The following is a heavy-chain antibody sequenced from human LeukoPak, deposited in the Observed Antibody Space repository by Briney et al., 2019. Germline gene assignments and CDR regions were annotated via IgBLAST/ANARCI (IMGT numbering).Heavy chain of an antibody. J-gene: IGHJ2*01. CDR2: ISYDGSNK. Sequence: GRSLRLSCAASGFTFSSYAMHWVRQAPGKGLEWVAVISYDGSNKYYADSVKGRVTISRDNSKNTLYLQMNSLRAEDTAVYYCARDLFPRDYDILTGLNWYFDLWGRGTLVTVSS. V-gene: IGHV3-30*04. D-gene: IGHD3-9*01. CDR1: GFTFSSYA. CDR3: ARDLFPRDYDILTGLNWYFDL.